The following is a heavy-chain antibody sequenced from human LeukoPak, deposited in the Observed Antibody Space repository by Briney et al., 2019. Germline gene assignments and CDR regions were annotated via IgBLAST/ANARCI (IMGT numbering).Heavy chain of an antibody. CDR2: ISSSSSYI. V-gene: IGHV3-21*01. D-gene: IGHD3-16*02. CDR3: AREGGGYVWGSYPLPGY. Sequence: PGGSLRLSCAASGFTFSSYSMNWVRQAPGKGLEWVSPISSSSSYIYYADSVKGRFTISRDNAKNSLYLQMNSLRAEDTAVYYCAREGGGYVWGSYPLPGYWGQGTLVTVSS. J-gene: IGHJ4*02. CDR1: GFTFSSYS.